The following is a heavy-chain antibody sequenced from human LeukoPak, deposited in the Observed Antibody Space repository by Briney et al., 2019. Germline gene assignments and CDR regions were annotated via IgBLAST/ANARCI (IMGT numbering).Heavy chain of an antibody. J-gene: IGHJ4*02. Sequence: GGSLRLSCAASGFTFDDYAMHWLRQAPGKGLLWVSLISGDGGWTYYADSLKGRFTISRDNSKNSLYLQMNSLTTEDTALYYCAKDGGGGYSSTYFFDNWGQGTLVTVSS. V-gene: IGHV3-43*02. CDR1: GFTFDDYA. CDR2: ISGDGGWT. CDR3: AKDGGGGYSSTYFFDN. D-gene: IGHD3-22*01.